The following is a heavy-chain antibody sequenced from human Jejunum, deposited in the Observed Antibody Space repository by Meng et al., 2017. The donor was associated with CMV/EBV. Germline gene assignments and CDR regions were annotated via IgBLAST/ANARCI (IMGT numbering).Heavy chain of an antibody. V-gene: IGHV3-53*01. D-gene: IGHD3-10*02. CDR1: GFTVDGNY. CDR3: ARLSSDHYYAIVV. J-gene: IGHJ6*02. CDR2: VFAGGTT. Sequence: AASGFTVDGNYMTWVRQAPGEGLEWVYVVFAGGTTYYADSVKGRFTISRDTSQNTVYLHMNSLRADDTAVYYCARLSSDHYYAIVVWGQGTTVTVSS.